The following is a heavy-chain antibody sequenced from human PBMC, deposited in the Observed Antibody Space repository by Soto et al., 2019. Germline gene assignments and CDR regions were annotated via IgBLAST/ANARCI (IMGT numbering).Heavy chain of an antibody. Sequence: SETLSLTCAVYGGSFSGYYWSWIRQPPGKGLEWIGEINHSGSTNYNPSLKSRVTISVDTSKNQFSLKLNAVTAADTAVYFCARGGGGYNWSQKPFDLWGQRILVTVSS. CDR1: GGSFSGYY. D-gene: IGHD1-20*01. V-gene: IGHV4-34*01. CDR3: ARGGGGYNWSQKPFDL. J-gene: IGHJ5*02. CDR2: INHSGST.